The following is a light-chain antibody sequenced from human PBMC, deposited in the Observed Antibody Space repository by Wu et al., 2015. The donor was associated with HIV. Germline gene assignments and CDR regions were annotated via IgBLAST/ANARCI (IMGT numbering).Light chain of an antibody. V-gene: IGKV3D-20*02. CDR3: QHRLNWPRYS. J-gene: IGKJ2*03. Sequence: EIVLTQSPSTQSLSPGERAIFSCRASQSVSSRSVAWYQQKPGQAPRLLISGATSRATGIPDRFSGRGAGTDFTLTISSLEPEDFAVYYCQHRLNWPRYSFGQGTKLEI. CDR1: QSVSSRS. CDR2: GAT.